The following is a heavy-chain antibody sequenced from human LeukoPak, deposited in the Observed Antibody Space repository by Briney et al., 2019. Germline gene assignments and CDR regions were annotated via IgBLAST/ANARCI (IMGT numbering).Heavy chain of an antibody. CDR2: IYYSGTT. D-gene: IGHD1-26*01. CDR1: GGSIRSYY. CDR3: ARSGPDSGKFWVFDY. Sequence: PSETLSLTCTVSGGSIRSYYWSWIRQPPGKGLEWIGYIYYSGTTNYKPALKSRVAISVDTSKNQFSLKLSSVTASDTAVYYCARSGPDSGKFWVFDYWGQETLVTVSS. J-gene: IGHJ4*02. V-gene: IGHV4-59*12.